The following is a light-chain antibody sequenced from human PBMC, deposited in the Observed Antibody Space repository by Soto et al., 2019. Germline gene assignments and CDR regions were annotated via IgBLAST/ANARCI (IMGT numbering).Light chain of an antibody. V-gene: IGLV2-14*01. CDR3: SSYTTSNTHVV. Sequence: QSALTQPASVSGSPGQSITISCTGTSSDVGGYNHVSWYQQHPGKAPKLMIYEVSNRPSGVSNRFSGSKSGNTASLTISGLQAEDEADFYCSSYTTSNTHVVFGGGTQLTVL. J-gene: IGLJ2*01. CDR1: SSDVGGYNH. CDR2: EVS.